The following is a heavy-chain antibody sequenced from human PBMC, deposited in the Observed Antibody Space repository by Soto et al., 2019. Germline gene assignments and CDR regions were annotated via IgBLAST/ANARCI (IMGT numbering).Heavy chain of an antibody. CDR2: IYYSGST. CDR3: ARQRVEMATIYYYYGMDV. V-gene: IGHV4-39*01. J-gene: IGHJ6*02. D-gene: IGHD5-12*01. CDR1: GGSISSSSYY. Sequence: SETLSLTCTVSGGSISSSSYYWGWIRQPPGKGLEWIGSIYYSGSTYYNPSLKSRVTISVDTSKNQFSLKLSSVTAADTAVYYCARQRVEMATIYYYYGMDVWGQGTTVTVSS.